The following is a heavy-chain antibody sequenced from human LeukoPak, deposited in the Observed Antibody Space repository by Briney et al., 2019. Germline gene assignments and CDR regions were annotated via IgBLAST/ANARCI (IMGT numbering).Heavy chain of an antibody. Sequence: SETLSLTCTVSGGSISSYYWSWIRQPPGKGLEWIGNIYYSGSTNYNPSLKSRVTISVDTSKNQFSLKLSSVTAADTAVYYCARDHHDYGDPYSYYYGMDVWGQGTTVTVSS. CDR3: ARDHHDYGDPYSYYYGMDV. CDR2: IYYSGST. D-gene: IGHD4-17*01. CDR1: GGSISSYY. V-gene: IGHV4-59*01. J-gene: IGHJ6*02.